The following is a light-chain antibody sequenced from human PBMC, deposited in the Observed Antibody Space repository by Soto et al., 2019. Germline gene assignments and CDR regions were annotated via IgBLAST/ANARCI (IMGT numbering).Light chain of an antibody. V-gene: IGLV2-14*01. CDR1: SSDVGGYNY. CDR2: EVH. CDR3: SSYTSSSTLRV. Sequence: QSALTQPASVSGSPGQSITISCTGTSSDVGGYNYVSWYQQHPGKAPKLLIYEVHNRPSGVSNRFSGSKSGNTASLKISGLQAEDEADYYCSSYTSSSTLRVFGGGTKLTVL. J-gene: IGLJ3*02.